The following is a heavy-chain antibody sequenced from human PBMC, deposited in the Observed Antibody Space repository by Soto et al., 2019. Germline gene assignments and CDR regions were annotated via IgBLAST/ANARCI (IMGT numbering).Heavy chain of an antibody. V-gene: IGHV4-59*01. D-gene: IGHD4-4*01. CDR3: APVTVIATLYGMDV. CDR1: GGSISSYY. J-gene: IGHJ6*02. CDR2: IYYSGST. Sequence: SETLSLTCTVSGGSISSYYWSWIRQPPGKGLEWIGYIYYSGSTNYNPSLKSRVTISVDTSKNQFSLKLSSVTAADTAVYYCAPVTVIATLYGMDVWGQGTTVTVSS.